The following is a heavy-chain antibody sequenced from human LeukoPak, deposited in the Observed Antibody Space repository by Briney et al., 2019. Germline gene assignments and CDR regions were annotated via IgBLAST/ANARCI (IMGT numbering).Heavy chain of an antibody. CDR1: GFTFSSYE. V-gene: IGHV3-21*01. Sequence: GGSLRLSCAASGFTFSSYEMNWVRQAPGKGLEWVSSISSTSSYIYYADSVKGRFTISRDNAKNSLYLQMNSLRAEDTAVYYCARVKPGIAVGIDYWGQGTLVTVSS. D-gene: IGHD6-19*01. J-gene: IGHJ4*02. CDR2: ISSTSSYI. CDR3: ARVKPGIAVGIDY.